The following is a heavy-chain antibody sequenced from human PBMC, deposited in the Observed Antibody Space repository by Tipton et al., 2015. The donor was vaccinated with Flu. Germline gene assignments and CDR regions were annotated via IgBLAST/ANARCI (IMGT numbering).Heavy chain of an antibody. V-gene: IGHV4-39*07. D-gene: IGHD1-26*01. Sequence: GLVKPSETLSLTCTVSGGSISSSSYYWGWIRQPPGKGLEWIGSIYYSGSTYYNPSLKSRVTISVDTSKNQFSLKLSSVTAADTAVYYCARAHIVGAASGFDHWGQGTLVSVSS. CDR2: IYYSGST. CDR3: ARAHIVGAASGFDH. J-gene: IGHJ4*02. CDR1: GGSISSSSYY.